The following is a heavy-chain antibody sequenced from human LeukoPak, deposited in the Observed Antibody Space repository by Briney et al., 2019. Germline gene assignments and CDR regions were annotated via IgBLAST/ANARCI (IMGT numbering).Heavy chain of an antibody. J-gene: IGHJ4*02. CDR2: ISSSSSYI. V-gene: IGHV3-21*01. CDR1: GFTFSSCS. Sequence: PGGSLRLSCAASGFTFSSCSMNWVRQAPGKGLEWVSSISSSSSYIYYADSVKGRFTISRDNAKNSLYLQMNSLRAEDTAVYYCARDRGYYDSSGYYYYFDYWGQGTLVTVSS. D-gene: IGHD3-22*01. CDR3: ARDRGYYDSSGYYYYFDY.